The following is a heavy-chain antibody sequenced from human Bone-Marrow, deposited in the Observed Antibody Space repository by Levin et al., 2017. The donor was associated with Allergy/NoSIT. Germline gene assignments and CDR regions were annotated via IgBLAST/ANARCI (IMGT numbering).Heavy chain of an antibody. V-gene: IGHV1-2*06. D-gene: IGHD2-2*01. CDR3: ARAGAGFDVVVPAAMLWFDP. J-gene: IGHJ5*02. CDR1: GYTFTDYY. CDR2: IDPSSGGA. Sequence: GESLKISCKASGYTFTDYYMHWVRQAPGQGLEWMGRIDPSSGGANYAQKFDGRVAMARDTSSSTTYMELRNLKSDDTAVYFCARAGAGFDVVVPAAMLWFDPWGQGTLVTVSS.